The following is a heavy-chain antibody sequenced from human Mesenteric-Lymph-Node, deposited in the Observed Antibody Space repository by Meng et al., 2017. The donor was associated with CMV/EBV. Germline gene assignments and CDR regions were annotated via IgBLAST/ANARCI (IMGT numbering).Heavy chain of an antibody. CDR1: SISSYY. V-gene: IGHV4-59*01. Sequence: SISSYYWSWIRQPPGKGLEWIGYIYYRGSTNYNPSLKSRVTISVDTSKNQFSLKLSSVTAADTAVYYCARAPIYGSGSHVFGGRLDPWGQGTLVTVSS. D-gene: IGHD3-10*01. J-gene: IGHJ5*02. CDR3: ARAPIYGSGSHVFGGRLDP. CDR2: IYYRGST.